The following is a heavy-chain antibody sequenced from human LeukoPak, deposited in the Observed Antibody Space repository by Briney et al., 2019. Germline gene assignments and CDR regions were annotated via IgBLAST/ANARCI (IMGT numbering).Heavy chain of an antibody. J-gene: IGHJ3*02. CDR2: FYYSGST. V-gene: IGHV4-59*08. Sequence: SEPLALPCTVPGGSISSFYWSWIRQPPGKGMGWSGLFYYSGSTNYNPSLKSRVTISVDTSKNQFSLKLSSVTAADTAVYYCGVGIAVAGFDAFDIWGQGTMVTVSS. CDR1: GGSISSFY. CDR3: GVGIAVAGFDAFDI. D-gene: IGHD6-19*01.